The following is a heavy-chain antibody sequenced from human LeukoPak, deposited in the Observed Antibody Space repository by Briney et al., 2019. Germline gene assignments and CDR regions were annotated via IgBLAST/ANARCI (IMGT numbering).Heavy chain of an antibody. CDR2: ICYSGSI. J-gene: IGHJ4*02. CDR1: GGSISSGNYY. D-gene: IGHD4-17*01. Sequence: SQTLSLTCTVSGGSISSGNYYWGWIRQHPGKGLEWIGNICYSGSIYYNPSLKSRVTISVDTSKNQFSLKVSSVTAADTAVYYCATASLRRLSPLDYWGQGTLVTVSS. V-gene: IGHV4-31*03. CDR3: ATASLRRLSPLDY.